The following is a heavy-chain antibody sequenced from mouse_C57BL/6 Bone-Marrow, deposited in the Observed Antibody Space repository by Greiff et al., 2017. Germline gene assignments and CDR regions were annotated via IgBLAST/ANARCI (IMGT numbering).Heavy chain of an antibody. CDR3: ALANWDAFFDY. D-gene: IGHD4-1*01. V-gene: IGHV14-3*01. J-gene: IGHJ2*01. CDR1: GFNIKTTY. CDR2: IDPANGNT. Sequence: EVQLQESVAELVRPGASVKLSCTASGFNIKTTYMHWVKQRPEQGLEWIGRIDPANGNTKYAPKFQGKATITADTSSNTAYLQLSSLTSEDTAIYYCALANWDAFFDYWGQGTTLTVSS.